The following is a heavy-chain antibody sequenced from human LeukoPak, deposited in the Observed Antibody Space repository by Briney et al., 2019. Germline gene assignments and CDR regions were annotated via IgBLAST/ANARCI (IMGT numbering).Heavy chain of an antibody. CDR3: ARQTWIELWHFDY. V-gene: IGHV4-39*01. CDR2: IYYSGST. Sequence: SETLSLTCTVSGGPTGGSSYYWAWIRQPPGKGLEWIGSIYYSGSTYYNPSPKSRVTISVETSKNKFSLKVSSVTAADTAVYYCARQTWIELWHFDYWGQGALVTVSS. CDR1: GGPTGGSSYY. D-gene: IGHD5-18*01. J-gene: IGHJ4*02.